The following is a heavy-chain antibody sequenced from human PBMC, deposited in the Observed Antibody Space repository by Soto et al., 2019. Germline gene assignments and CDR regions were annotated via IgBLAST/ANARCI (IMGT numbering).Heavy chain of an antibody. J-gene: IGHJ6*02. CDR3: GRGPSPRAPAGGTPYYYAMDV. Sequence: ASVKVSCKASGYDFTAYDINWLRQSSGQGLEWMGWMNPINGAAGSARRFQGRVSMTRNTATGTAYLELTSLRSDDTAVYYCGRGPSPRAPAGGTPYYYAMDVWGQGTTVTSP. CDR2: MNPINGAA. CDR1: GYDFTAYD. V-gene: IGHV1-8*02. D-gene: IGHD6-13*01.